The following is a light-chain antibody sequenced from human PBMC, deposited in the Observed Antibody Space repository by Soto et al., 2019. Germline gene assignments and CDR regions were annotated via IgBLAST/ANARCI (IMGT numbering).Light chain of an antibody. Sequence: EIVMTQSPGTLSVSPGERATLSCRASQSVSRYLAWYQQQPGQAPRLLMYDASTRATGIPARFSGSGSGTDLTLTISSLQSEDFAVYYCQQYNNWPPWTFGQGTKVEIK. CDR3: QQYNNWPPWT. CDR1: QSVSRY. V-gene: IGKV3-15*01. CDR2: DAS. J-gene: IGKJ1*01.